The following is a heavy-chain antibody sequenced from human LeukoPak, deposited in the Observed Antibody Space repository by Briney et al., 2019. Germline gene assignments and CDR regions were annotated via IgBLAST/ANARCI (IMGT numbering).Heavy chain of an antibody. D-gene: IGHD2-2*01. J-gene: IGHJ6*02. CDR3: AKDICSSASCYDYYYYGMDV. CDR2: ISWNSGSI. CDR1: GFTFDDYA. V-gene: IGHV3-9*01. Sequence: GGSLRLSCAASGFTFDDYAMHWVRQAPGKGLEWVSGISWNSGSIGYADSVKDRFTISRDNAKNSLYLQMNSLRAEDTALYYCAKDICSSASCYDYYYYGMDVWGQGTTVTVSS.